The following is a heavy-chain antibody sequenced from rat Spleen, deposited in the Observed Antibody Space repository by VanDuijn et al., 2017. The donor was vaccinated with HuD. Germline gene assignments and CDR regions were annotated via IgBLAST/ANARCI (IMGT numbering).Heavy chain of an antibody. V-gene: IGHV5-22*01. D-gene: IGHD5-1*01. J-gene: IGHJ1*01. CDR2: ISYEGSST. CDR3: ARHGWEPRNYWYFDF. CDR1: GFTFSNFG. Sequence: EVQVVESGGGLVQPGRSMKLSCAASGFTFSNFGMAWVRQAPKKGLEWVASISYEGSSTYYGDSVKGRFTISRDNAKSTLYLQMDSLRSEDTATYYCARHGWEPRNYWYFDFWGPGTMVTVSS.